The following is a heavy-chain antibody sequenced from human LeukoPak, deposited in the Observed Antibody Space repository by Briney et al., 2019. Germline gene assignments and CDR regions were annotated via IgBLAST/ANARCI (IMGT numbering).Heavy chain of an antibody. CDR3: ARDPPYSGSHASATYIDY. Sequence: PGRSLRLSCAASGFTFSSYAMHWVRQAPGKGLEWVAVISYDGSNKYYADSVKGRFTISRDNSKNTLYLQMNSLRAEDTAVYYCARDPPYSGSHASATYIDYWGQGTLVTVSS. J-gene: IGHJ4*02. D-gene: IGHD6-6*01. CDR2: ISYDGSNK. V-gene: IGHV3-30-3*01. CDR1: GFTFSSYA.